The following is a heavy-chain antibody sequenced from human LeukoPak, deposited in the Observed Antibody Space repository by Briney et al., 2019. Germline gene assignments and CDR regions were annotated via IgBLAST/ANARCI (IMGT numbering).Heavy chain of an antibody. CDR3: ARVDTYDFWSGFKTIDY. D-gene: IGHD3-3*01. CDR2: FDPEDGET. V-gene: IGHV1-24*01. CDR1: GYTLTELS. Sequence: ASVKVSCKVSGYTLTELSMHWVRQAPGKGLEWMGGFDPEDGETIYAQKFQGRVTMTEDTSTDTAYMELSSLRSEDTAVYYCARVDTYDFWSGFKTIDYWGQGTLVTVSS. J-gene: IGHJ4*02.